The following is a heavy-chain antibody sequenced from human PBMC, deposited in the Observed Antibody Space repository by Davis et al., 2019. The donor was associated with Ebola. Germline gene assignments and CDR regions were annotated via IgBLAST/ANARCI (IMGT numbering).Heavy chain of an antibody. D-gene: IGHD3-10*01. V-gene: IGHV3-30-3*01. CDR2: ISYLGSNK. CDR1: GFTFSSYA. J-gene: IGHJ4*02. CDR3: AREAMVRAFDY. Sequence: GESLKISCAASGFTFSSYALHWVRQAPGKGLEWVAVISYLGSNKYYADSVKGRFTISRDNSMNTLYLQMNTVRAEDTAVYYCAREAMVRAFDYWGQGTLVTVSS.